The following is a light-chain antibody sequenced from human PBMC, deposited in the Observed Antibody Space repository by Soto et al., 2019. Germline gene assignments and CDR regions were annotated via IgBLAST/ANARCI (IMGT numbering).Light chain of an antibody. J-gene: IGLJ2*01. Sequence: QSALTQPASVSGSPGQSITISCTGTSNDVGSYNLVSWYQQHPGKAPKLMIYEGSKRPSGVSNRFSGSKSDNTASLTISGLQAEDEADYYCCSYACSRTFVFGGGTKLTVL. CDR3: CSYACSRTFV. V-gene: IGLV2-23*03. CDR1: SNDVGSYNL. CDR2: EGS.